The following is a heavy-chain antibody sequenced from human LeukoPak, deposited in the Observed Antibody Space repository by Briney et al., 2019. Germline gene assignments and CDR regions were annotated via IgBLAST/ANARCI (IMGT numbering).Heavy chain of an antibody. J-gene: IGHJ4*02. CDR2: IYPGDSDT. V-gene: IGHV5-51*01. CDR3: ARRRLGELSSTSFDY. CDR1: GYSFTSYW. D-gene: IGHD3-16*02. Sequence: GESLQISCKGSGYSFTSYWIGWVRQTPGKGLEWMGIIYPGDSDTRYGPPLQGQVTISAGMSISTAYLQWSSLEASDTAMYYWARRRLGELSSTSFDYWGQGTLVTVSS.